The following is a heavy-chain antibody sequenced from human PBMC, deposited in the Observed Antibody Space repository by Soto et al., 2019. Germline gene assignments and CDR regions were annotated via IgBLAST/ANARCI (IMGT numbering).Heavy chain of an antibody. J-gene: IGHJ5*02. CDR1: GASISSGDYY. V-gene: IGHV4-30-4*01. Sequence: QVQLQESGPGLVKPSQTLSLTCTDSGASISSGDYYWSWIRQPPGKGLERIAYISYRGNTYYNPSLKSRFTMSVDTSKDQFSLKLSSVNAADTAEYYCVRALGSRFMEWPRFDPWGQGTLVTVSS. CDR2: ISYRGNT. D-gene: IGHD3-3*01. CDR3: VRALGSRFMEWPRFDP.